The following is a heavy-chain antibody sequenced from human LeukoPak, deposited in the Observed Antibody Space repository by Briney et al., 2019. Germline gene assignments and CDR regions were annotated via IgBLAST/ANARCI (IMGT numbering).Heavy chain of an antibody. D-gene: IGHD1-1*01. V-gene: IGHV3-30*18. Sequence: GGSLRLSRAASGFTFSSYVMHWVRQAPGKGLEWVAVISYDGSNKYYADSVKGRFTISRDNSKNTLYLQMNSLRAEDTAVYYCAKDPRSLEEGAFDIWGQGTMVTVSS. J-gene: IGHJ3*02. CDR3: AKDPRSLEEGAFDI. CDR2: ISYDGSNK. CDR1: GFTFSSYV.